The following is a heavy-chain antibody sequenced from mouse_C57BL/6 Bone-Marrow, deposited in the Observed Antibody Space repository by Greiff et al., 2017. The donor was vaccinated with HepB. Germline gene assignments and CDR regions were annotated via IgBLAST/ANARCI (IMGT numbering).Heavy chain of an antibody. Sequence: EVQLVESGGSLVKPGGSLKLSCAASGFTFSDYGMHWVRQAPEKGLEWVAYISSGSSTIYYADTVKGRFTISRDNAKNTLFLQMTSLRSEDTAMYYCARGTAYWGQGTLVTVSA. J-gene: IGHJ3*01. CDR3: ARGTAY. CDR1: GFTFSDYG. CDR2: ISSGSSTI. V-gene: IGHV5-17*01.